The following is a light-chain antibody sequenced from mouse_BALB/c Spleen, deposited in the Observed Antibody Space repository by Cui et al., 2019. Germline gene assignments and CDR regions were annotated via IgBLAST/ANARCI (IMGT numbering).Light chain of an antibody. CDR2: KAS. V-gene: IGKV10-94*01. J-gene: IGKJ2*01. Sequence: DIEMNQSPSSLSACLGDTITITRHASQNINVWLSWYQQKPGNIPKLLIYKASNLHTGVPSRFSGSGSGTGFTLTISSLQPEDIATYYCQQGQSYPYTFGGGTKLEIK. CDR1: QNINVW. CDR3: QQGQSYPYT.